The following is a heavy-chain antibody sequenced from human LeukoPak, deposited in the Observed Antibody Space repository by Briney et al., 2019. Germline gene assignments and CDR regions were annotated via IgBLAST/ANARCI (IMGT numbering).Heavy chain of an antibody. CDR3: ATVYSGYYPAPFDY. CDR2: INHSGST. CDR1: GVSFSGYY. V-gene: IGHV4-34*01. J-gene: IGHJ4*02. D-gene: IGHD3-22*01. Sequence: KSSGTLSLTCAVYGVSFSGYYWSWIRQPPGKGLEWIGEINHSGSTNYNPSLKSRVTISVDTSRNQFSLKLSSVTAADTAVYYCATVYSGYYPAPFDYWGQGTLVTVSS.